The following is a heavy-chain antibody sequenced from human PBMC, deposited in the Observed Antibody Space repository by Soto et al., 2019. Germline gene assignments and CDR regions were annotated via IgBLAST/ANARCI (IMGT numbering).Heavy chain of an antibody. D-gene: IGHD6-19*01. Sequence: HPGGSLRLSCAASGFTFSSYAVGWVRQAPGKGLEWVPAISGSGGSTYYADSVKGRFTISGDNSKNTLYLQMNSLRAEDTAVYYCAKGWAVAGYYFDYWGQGTLVTVSS. CDR2: ISGSGGST. CDR1: GFTFSSYA. V-gene: IGHV3-23*01. CDR3: AKGWAVAGYYFDY. J-gene: IGHJ4*02.